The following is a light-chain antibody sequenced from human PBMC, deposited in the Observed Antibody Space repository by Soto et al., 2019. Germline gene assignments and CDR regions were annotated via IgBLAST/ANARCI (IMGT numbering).Light chain of an antibody. J-gene: IGKJ4*01. V-gene: IGKV1D-16*01. CDR2: AAS. CDR3: QQYTSNPLT. Sequence: DIQMTQSPSSLSAFVGDRVTITCRASQYISTWLSWHQQKPGKAPQSLIYAASNLRSGVPSRFSGSGAGTDFALTINTLQPEDAGTYFCQQYTSNPLTVGGGTKVEL. CDR1: QYISTW.